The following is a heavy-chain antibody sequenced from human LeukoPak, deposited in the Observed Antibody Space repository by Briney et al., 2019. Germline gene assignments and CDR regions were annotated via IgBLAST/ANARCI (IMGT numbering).Heavy chain of an antibody. CDR3: ARDYYDSSGYYYYFDY. D-gene: IGHD3-22*01. CDR2: ISSSGST. Sequence: SQTLSLTCTVSGDSISSGDYYWSWIRQPAGKGLEWIGRISSSGSTNYNPSLKSRVTISVDTSKNQFSLKLSSVTAADTAVYYCARDYYDSSGYYYYFDYWGQGTLVTVSS. CDR1: GDSISSGDYY. J-gene: IGHJ4*02. V-gene: IGHV4-61*02.